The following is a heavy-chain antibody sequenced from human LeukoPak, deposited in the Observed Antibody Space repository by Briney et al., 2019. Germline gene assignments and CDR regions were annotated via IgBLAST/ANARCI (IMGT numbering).Heavy chain of an antibody. D-gene: IGHD4-17*01. V-gene: IGHV4-34*04. CDR1: GVSFDDYY. J-gene: IGHJ4*02. Sequence: SETLSLTCAVSGVSFDDYYWAWVRQTPGKGLEWIGEINHSGYTNDGPSLKSRATLPVDTSRKQFSLNLRSVTVADAGIYYCTRMTTGHDYWGQGTLVTVSS. CDR3: TRMTTGHDY. CDR2: INHSGYT.